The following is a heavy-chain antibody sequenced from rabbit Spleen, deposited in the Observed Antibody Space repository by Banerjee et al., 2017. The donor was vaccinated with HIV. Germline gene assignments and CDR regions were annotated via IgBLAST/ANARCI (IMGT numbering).Heavy chain of an antibody. CDR1: GINFNNYYY. CDR3: ARDTGSSFSSYGMDL. CDR2: IYAGSSGST. J-gene: IGHJ6*01. V-gene: IGHV1S45*01. D-gene: IGHD8-1*01. Sequence: EQLVESGGGLVQPEGSLTLTCKASGINFNNYYYMSWVRQAPGKGLELIAWIYAGSSGSTYSATWAKGRFTISKTSSTTVTLQMTSLTAADTATYFCARDTGSSFSSYGMDLWGQGTLVTVS.